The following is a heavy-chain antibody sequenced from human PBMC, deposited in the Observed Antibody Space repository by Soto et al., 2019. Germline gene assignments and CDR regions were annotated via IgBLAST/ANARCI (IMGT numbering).Heavy chain of an antibody. V-gene: IGHV3-74*01. Sequence: GGSLRLSCAASGFTFSSYWMHWVRQAPGKGLVWVSRINSDGSSTSYADSVKGRFTISRDNAKNTLYLQMNSLRAEDTAVYYCAKDPYYDFWSGYYSNWFDPWGQGTLVTVSS. CDR1: GFTFSSYW. D-gene: IGHD3-3*01. CDR2: INSDGSST. J-gene: IGHJ5*02. CDR3: AKDPYYDFWSGYYSNWFDP.